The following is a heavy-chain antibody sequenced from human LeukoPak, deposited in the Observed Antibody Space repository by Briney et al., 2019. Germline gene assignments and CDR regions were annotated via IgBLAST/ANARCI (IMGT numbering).Heavy chain of an antibody. CDR3: ARGPQRRDGYNLSLFFDY. V-gene: IGHV1-46*01. J-gene: IGHJ4*02. CDR1: GYTFTSYY. CDR2: INPSGGST. D-gene: IGHD5-24*01. Sequence: VASVKVSCKASGYTFTSYYMHWVLQAPGQGLEWMGIINPSGGSTSYAQKFQGRVTMTRDTSTSTVYMELSSLRSEDTAVYYCARGPQRRDGYNLSLFFDYWGQGTLVTVSS.